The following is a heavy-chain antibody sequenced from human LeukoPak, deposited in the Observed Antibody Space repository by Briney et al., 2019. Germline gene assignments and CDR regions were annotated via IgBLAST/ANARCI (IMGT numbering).Heavy chain of an antibody. Sequence: SVKVSCKASGGTLSSYAISWVRQAPGQGLEWMGRIIPILGIANYAQKFQGRVTITADKSTSTAYMELSSLRSEDTAVYYCARTVGYCSSTSCYPNWFDPWGQGTLVTVSS. CDR1: GGTLSSYA. D-gene: IGHD2-2*01. V-gene: IGHV1-69*04. CDR3: ARTVGYCSSTSCYPNWFDP. CDR2: IIPILGIA. J-gene: IGHJ5*02.